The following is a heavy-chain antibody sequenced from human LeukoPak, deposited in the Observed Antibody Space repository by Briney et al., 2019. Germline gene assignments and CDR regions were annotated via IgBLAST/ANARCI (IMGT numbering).Heavy chain of an antibody. Sequence: PSETLSLTCTVSGGSISSSSYYWGWIRQPPGKGLEWIGSIYYSGSTYYNPSLKSRVTISVDTSKNQFSLKLSSVTAADTAVYYCARQPLDFTMIVVGDAFDIWGQGTMVTVSS. V-gene: IGHV4-39*01. CDR1: GGSISSSSYY. CDR3: ARQPLDFTMIVVGDAFDI. CDR2: IYYSGST. D-gene: IGHD3-22*01. J-gene: IGHJ3*02.